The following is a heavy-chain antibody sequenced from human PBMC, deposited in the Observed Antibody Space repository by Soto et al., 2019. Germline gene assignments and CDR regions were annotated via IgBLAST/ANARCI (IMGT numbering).Heavy chain of an antibody. CDR1: GGSISSGGYS. CDR3: ARVPTP. V-gene: IGHV4-30-2*01. J-gene: IGHJ5*02. CDR2: IYHSGST. Sequence: SETLTLTCAVSGGSISSGGYSWSWIRQPPGKGLEWIGYIYHSGSTYYNSSLKSRVTISVDRSKNQFSLKLSSVTAADTAVYYCARVPTPWGQGTLVTVSS. D-gene: IGHD2-2*01.